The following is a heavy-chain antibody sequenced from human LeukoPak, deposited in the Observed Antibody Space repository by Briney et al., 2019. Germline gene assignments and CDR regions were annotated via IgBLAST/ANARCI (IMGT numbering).Heavy chain of an antibody. CDR2: ISYDGSTK. Sequence: GGSLRLSCAASGFTFSSYGMHWVRQAPGGGLEWVAAISYDGSTKYYADSVKGRFTISRDNSKNTLYLEMNSLRGEDTAVYHCARDGRIKCNFCYHYGMGVWGQGTTVTVSS. CDR3: ARDGRIKCNFCYHYGMGV. CDR1: GFTFSSYG. D-gene: IGHD3-3*01. J-gene: IGHJ6*02. V-gene: IGHV3-30*03.